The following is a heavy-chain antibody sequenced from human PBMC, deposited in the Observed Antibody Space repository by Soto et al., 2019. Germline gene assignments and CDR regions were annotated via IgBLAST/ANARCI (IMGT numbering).Heavy chain of an antibody. D-gene: IGHD2-15*01. CDR3: ARAEVVAAIFDY. J-gene: IGHJ4*02. CDR1: GGSFSGYY. V-gene: IGHV4-34*01. Sequence: SETLSLTCAVYGGSFSGYYWSLIRQPPGKGLEWIGEISHSGSTNYNPSLKSRVTISVDTSKNQFSLKLSSVTAADTAVYYCARAEVVAAIFDYWGQGTLVTVSS. CDR2: ISHSGST.